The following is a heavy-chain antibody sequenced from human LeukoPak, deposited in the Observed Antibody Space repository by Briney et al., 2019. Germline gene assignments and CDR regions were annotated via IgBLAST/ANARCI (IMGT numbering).Heavy chain of an antibody. V-gene: IGHV1-69*06. CDR3: ARKRHYGSGAFDY. CDR2: IIPIFGTA. CDR1: GGTFSSYA. Sequence: SVKVSCKASGGTFSSYAISWVRQAPGQGLEWMGGIIPIFGTANYAQKFQGRVTITADKSTSTAYMELSSLRSEDTAVYYCARKRHYGSGAFDYWGQGTLVTVSS. J-gene: IGHJ4*02. D-gene: IGHD3-10*01.